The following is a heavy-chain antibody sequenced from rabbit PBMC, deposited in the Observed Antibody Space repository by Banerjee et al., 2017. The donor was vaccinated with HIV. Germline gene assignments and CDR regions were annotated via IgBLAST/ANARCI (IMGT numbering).Heavy chain of an antibody. Sequence: QEQLEESGGGLVQPEGSLTLTCKASGFDFSSNYYMCWVRQAPGKGLELIACIYTGSSGSTYYASWVNGRFTISSHNAQNTLYLQLNSLTAADTATYFCVRETETYDGYAGYGYYFNLWGQGTLVTVS. CDR2: IYTGSSGST. V-gene: IGHV1S45*01. CDR1: GFDFSSNYY. CDR3: VRETETYDGYAGYGYYFNL. D-gene: IGHD7-1*01. J-gene: IGHJ4*01.